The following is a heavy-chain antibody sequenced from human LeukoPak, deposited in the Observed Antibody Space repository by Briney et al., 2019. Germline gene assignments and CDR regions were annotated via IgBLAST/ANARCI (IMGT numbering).Heavy chain of an antibody. J-gene: IGHJ6*03. CDR1: GYTFTGYY. CDR2: INPNSGGT. CDR3: ARDPSHYYYTDV. V-gene: IGHV1-2*02. D-gene: IGHD6-6*01. Sequence: GASVKVSCKASGYTFTGYYMHWVRQAPGQGLEWMGWINPNSGGTNYAQKFQDRFTTTRDTSISTAYMELSRLRSDDTAVYYCARDPSHYYYTDVWGKGTTVIVSS.